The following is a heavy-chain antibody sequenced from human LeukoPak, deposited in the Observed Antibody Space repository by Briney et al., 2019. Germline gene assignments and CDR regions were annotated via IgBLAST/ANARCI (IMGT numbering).Heavy chain of an antibody. J-gene: IGHJ4*02. D-gene: IGHD3-10*01. V-gene: IGHV4-4*07. Sequence: KPSETLPLTCTVSGESINSFYWSWIRQPAGKGLEWIGRIYTSGSTNYNPSLKSRVTISVDTSKNQFSLKLSSVTAADTAVYYCARARVRGVIFGYWGQGTLVTVSS. CDR1: GESINSFY. CDR2: IYTSGST. CDR3: ARARVRGVIFGY.